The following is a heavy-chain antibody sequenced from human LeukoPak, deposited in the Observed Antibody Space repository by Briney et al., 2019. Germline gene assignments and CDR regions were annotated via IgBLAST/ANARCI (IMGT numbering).Heavy chain of an antibody. Sequence: GASATVSRKASGYTFINYGITWLRQAPGQGPEWMGWISVYNGYTKYAERLQGRVTMTTDTSTSTAYMELRSLRSEDTAVYYCARGLGWYAYYYYYYMDVWGKGTTVTVSS. D-gene: IGHD6-19*01. CDR3: ARGLGWYAYYYYYYMDV. CDR2: ISVYNGYT. J-gene: IGHJ6*03. V-gene: IGHV1-18*01. CDR1: GYTFINYG.